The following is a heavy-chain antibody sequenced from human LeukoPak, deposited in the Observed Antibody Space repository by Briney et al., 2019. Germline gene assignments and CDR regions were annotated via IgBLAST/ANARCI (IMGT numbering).Heavy chain of an antibody. CDR2: IKLDGSEE. CDR3: ARAPREWLLGYYFDY. D-gene: IGHD3-3*01. V-gene: IGHV3-7*01. CDR1: GFTFSSYW. J-gene: IGHJ4*02. Sequence: PGGSLRLSCAASGFTFSSYWMSWVRQAPGKGLEWVANIKLDGSEEYYVDSVQGRFTISRDNAKNSLYLQMNSLRAEDTAVYYCARAPREWLLGYYFDYWGQGTLVTVSS.